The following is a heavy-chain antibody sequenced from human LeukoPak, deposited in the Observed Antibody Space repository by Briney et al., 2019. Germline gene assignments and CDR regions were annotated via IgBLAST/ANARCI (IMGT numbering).Heavy chain of an antibody. D-gene: IGHD2-2*01. Sequence: ASVKVSCKASGYTFTGYYMHWLRQAPGQGLEWMGWINPNSGGTNYAQKFQGRVTMTRDTSISTAYMELNRLRSDDTAVYYCARATIVVVPAALGYWGQGTLVTVSS. V-gene: IGHV1-2*02. CDR1: GYTFTGYY. CDR3: ARATIVVVPAALGY. CDR2: INPNSGGT. J-gene: IGHJ4*02.